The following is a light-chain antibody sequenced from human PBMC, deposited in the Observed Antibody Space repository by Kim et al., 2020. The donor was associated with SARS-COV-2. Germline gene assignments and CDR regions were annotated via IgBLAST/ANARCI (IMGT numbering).Light chain of an antibody. CDR1: QSVDYR. V-gene: IGKV3-11*01. CDR3: QQRASWPRT. CDR2: DTS. J-gene: IGKJ2*01. Sequence: EAVLTQSPCTLSLSPGESATLSCRASQSVDYRLAWYQQKPGRSPSLLMYDTSSRATGIPARFSGSGSGTDFTLTITSLEPEDFAVYYCQQRASWPRTFGQGTKLEI.